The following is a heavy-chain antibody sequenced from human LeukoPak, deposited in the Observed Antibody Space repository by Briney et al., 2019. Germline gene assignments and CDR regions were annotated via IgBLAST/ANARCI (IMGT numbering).Heavy chain of an antibody. CDR3: AKSGYNRFDY. CDR1: GFTFSSFG. D-gene: IGHD5-24*01. J-gene: IGHJ4*02. CDR2: ISSGAGST. V-gene: IGHV3-23*01. Sequence: GGSLRLSCAASGFTFSSFGMSWVRQVPGKGLEWVSSISSGAGSTYYADSVKGRFTISRDNSKNTLYLQMNSLRAEDTAVYYCAKSGYNRFDYWGQGTLVTVSS.